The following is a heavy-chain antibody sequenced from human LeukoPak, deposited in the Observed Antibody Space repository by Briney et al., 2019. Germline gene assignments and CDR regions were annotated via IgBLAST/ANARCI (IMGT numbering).Heavy chain of an antibody. Sequence: GASVKVSCKASGYTFTSYGISWVRQAPGQGLEWMGWISAYNGNTNYAQKLQGRVTMTTDTSTSTAYMELRSLRSDDTAVYYCARDYYDSSGYLDSFDPWGQGTLVTVSS. CDR3: ARDYYDSSGYLDSFDP. D-gene: IGHD3-22*01. V-gene: IGHV1-18*01. CDR1: GYTFTSYG. CDR2: ISAYNGNT. J-gene: IGHJ5*02.